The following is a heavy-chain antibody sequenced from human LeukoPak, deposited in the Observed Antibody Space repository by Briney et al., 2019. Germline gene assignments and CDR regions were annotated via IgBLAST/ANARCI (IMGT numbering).Heavy chain of an antibody. D-gene: IGHD6-13*01. CDR3: ARLGAAAGEFDY. V-gene: IGHV4-39*01. Sequence: PLETLSLTPALSGGSLSGSSYYCGWFRQPPGEGLGWIGSISYSGRTYYNPSLKSRVTISVDTCKNQFSLKLSSVTAADTAVYYRARLGAAAGEFDYWGQGNLVTVSS. J-gene: IGHJ4*02. CDR2: ISYSGRT. CDR1: GGSLSGSSYY.